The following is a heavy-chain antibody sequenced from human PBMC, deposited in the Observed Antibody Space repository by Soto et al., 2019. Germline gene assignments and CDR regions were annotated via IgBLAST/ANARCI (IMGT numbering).Heavy chain of an antibody. Sequence: GASVKVSCKASGYTFTGYYMHWVRQAPGQGLEWMGWINPNSGGTNYAQKFQGWVTMTRDTSISTAYMELSRLRSDDTAVYYCAREEIDRSPNRGWYLALGLPYGMDVWGQGTTVTVSS. CDR2: INPNSGGT. J-gene: IGHJ6*02. CDR3: AREEIDRSPNRGWYLALGLPYGMDV. CDR1: GYTFTGYY. V-gene: IGHV1-2*04. D-gene: IGHD6-19*01.